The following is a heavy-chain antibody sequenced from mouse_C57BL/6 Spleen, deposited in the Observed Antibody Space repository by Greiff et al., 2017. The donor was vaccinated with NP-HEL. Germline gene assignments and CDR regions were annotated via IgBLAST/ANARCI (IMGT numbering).Heavy chain of an antibody. CDR2: ISYDGSN. V-gene: IGHV3-6*01. CDR1: GYSITSGYY. J-gene: IGHJ4*01. Sequence: EVQLQESGPGLVKPSQSLSLTCSVTGYSITSGYYWNWIRQFPGNKLEWMGYISYDGSNNYNPSLKNRISITRDTSKNQFFLKLNSVTTEDTATYYCARAGNPLAMDYWGQGTSVTVSS. D-gene: IGHD2-1*01. CDR3: ARAGNPLAMDY.